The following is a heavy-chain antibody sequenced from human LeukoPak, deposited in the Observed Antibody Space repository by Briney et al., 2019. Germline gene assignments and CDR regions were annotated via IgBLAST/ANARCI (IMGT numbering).Heavy chain of an antibody. Sequence: GGSLRLSCAASGFSFSRYAMFWVRQAPGKGLEWVAVMSYDGSDKYYADSVKGRFTISRDNSKNTLYLQMNSLRADDTAVYYCTREGRRWLQFSFDYWGQGTRVTVSS. CDR1: GFSFSRYA. D-gene: IGHD5-24*01. J-gene: IGHJ4*02. CDR2: MSYDGSDK. CDR3: TREGRRWLQFSFDY. V-gene: IGHV3-30-3*01.